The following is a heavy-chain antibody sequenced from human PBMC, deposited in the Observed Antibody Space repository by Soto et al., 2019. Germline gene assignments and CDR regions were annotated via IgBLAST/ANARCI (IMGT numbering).Heavy chain of an antibody. CDR3: AIYSSSVSSNWFDP. CDR2: IIPIFGTA. CDR1: GGTFSSDS. Sequence: SVKVSCKTSGGTFSSDSISWVRQAPGQGLEWMGGIIPIFGTANYAQKFQGRVTITADESTSTAYMELSSLRSEDTAVYYCAIYSSSVSSNWFDPWGQGTLDTVSS. D-gene: IGHD6-6*01. J-gene: IGHJ5*02. V-gene: IGHV1-69*13.